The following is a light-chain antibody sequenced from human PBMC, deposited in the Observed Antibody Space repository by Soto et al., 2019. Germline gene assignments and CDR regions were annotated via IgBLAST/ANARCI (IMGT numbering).Light chain of an antibody. J-gene: IGKJ4*01. CDR1: QSVRSNY. Sequence: EIVLTQCPGTLSWSPGERATLSCRASQSVRSNYLAWYQQKPGRAPRLLIYGASSRATGIPDRFSGSGSGTDFTLTISRLEPEDFAVYYCQQYGSSPRAFGGGTKVDIK. V-gene: IGKV3-20*01. CDR2: GAS. CDR3: QQYGSSPRA.